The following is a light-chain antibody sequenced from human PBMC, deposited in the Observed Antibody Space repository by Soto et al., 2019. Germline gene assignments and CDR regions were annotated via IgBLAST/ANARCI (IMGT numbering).Light chain of an antibody. CDR2: YVS. V-gene: IGLV2-14*01. J-gene: IGLJ1*01. Sequence: QSALTQPASVSGSPGQSITISCTGTSSDVGDYNYVSWYQQHPGKAPKLMIYYVSNRPSGVSNRFSGSKSGSTASLTISGLQAEDEADYYCSSYTSSTTRVFGTGTKVTVL. CDR3: SSYTSSTTRV. CDR1: SSDVGDYNY.